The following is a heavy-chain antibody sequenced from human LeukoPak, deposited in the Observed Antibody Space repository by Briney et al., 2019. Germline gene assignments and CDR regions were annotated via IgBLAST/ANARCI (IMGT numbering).Heavy chain of an antibody. Sequence: SETLSLTCTVSGGSISSYYWSWIRQPPGKGLEWIGYIYYSGSTNYNPSLKSRVTISVDTSKNQFSLKLSSVTAADTAVYYCARGRYSCDYWGRGTLVTVSS. CDR1: GGSISSYY. CDR3: ARGRYSCDY. J-gene: IGHJ4*02. D-gene: IGHD5-18*01. V-gene: IGHV4-59*01. CDR2: IYYSGST.